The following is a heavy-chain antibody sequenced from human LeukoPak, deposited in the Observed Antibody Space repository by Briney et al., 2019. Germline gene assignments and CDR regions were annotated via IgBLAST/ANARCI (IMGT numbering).Heavy chain of an antibody. V-gene: IGHV7-4-1*02. D-gene: IGHD6-6*01. CDR1: GYTFTAYA. CDR2: INTNTGNP. J-gene: IGHJ5*02. Sequence: ASVKVSCKASGYTFTAYAMIWVRQAPGQGLEWMGWINTNTGNPTYAQGLTGRFVFSLDTSVSTAYLQISSLKAEDTAVYYCARRARWQLVPLLRRKWRYNWFDPWGQGTLVTVSS. CDR3: ARRARWQLVPLLRRKWRYNWFDP.